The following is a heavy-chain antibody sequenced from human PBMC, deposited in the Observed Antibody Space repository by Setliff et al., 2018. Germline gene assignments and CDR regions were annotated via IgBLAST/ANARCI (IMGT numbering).Heavy chain of an antibody. D-gene: IGHD6-6*01. J-gene: IGHJ2*01. V-gene: IGHV4-59*01. Sequence: SETLSLTCTVSGGSINNYHWNWIRQPPGKGLEWIGYVGYNGNTHYNPSLNSRVTMSVDTSKNQFSLKLTSVSAADTAVYYCARFSSSSGSYWYFDLWGRGTLVTVSS. CDR1: GGSINNYH. CDR3: ARFSSSSGSYWYFDL. CDR2: VGYNGNT.